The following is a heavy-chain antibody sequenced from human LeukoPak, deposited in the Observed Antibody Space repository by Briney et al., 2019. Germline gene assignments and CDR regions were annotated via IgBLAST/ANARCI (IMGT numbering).Heavy chain of an antibody. CDR1: GFTVSSNY. CDR2: IYSSGSS. D-gene: IGHD1-26*01. V-gene: IGHV3-53*01. Sequence: GGSLRLSCAASGFTVSSNYMSWVRQAPGKGLEWLSVIYSSGSSYYADSVKGRFTISSDNAKNTLYLQMNSLRAEDTAVYYCASRISSGNYFFDYWGQGTLVTVSS. CDR3: ASRISSGNYFFDY. J-gene: IGHJ4*02.